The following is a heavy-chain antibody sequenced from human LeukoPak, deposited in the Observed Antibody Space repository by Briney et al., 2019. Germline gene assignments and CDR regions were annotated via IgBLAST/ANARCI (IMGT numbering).Heavy chain of an antibody. Sequence: GGSLRLSCAASGFTFSSYSMNWVRQAPGKGLEWVSSISSSSSYIYYADSVKGRFTISRDNAKNSLYLQMNSLRAEDTAVYYCASIPHWGVVPAAIGWNYYYMDVWGKGTTVTVSS. J-gene: IGHJ6*03. CDR1: GFTFSSYS. D-gene: IGHD2-2*01. V-gene: IGHV3-21*01. CDR3: ASIPHWGVVPAAIGWNYYYMDV. CDR2: ISSSSSYI.